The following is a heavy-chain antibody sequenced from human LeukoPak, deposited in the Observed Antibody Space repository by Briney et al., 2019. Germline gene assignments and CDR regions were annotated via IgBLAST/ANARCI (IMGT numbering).Heavy chain of an antibody. D-gene: IGHD2-15*01. CDR1: NGSISSSSYY. Sequence: PSETLSLTCTVSNGSISSSSYYWGWIRQPPGKGLEWIGSIYYSGSTYYNPSLKRRVTISVDTSKNQFSLKLSSVTAADTTVYYCARGYCSGGSCYSFDYWGQGTLVTVSS. V-gene: IGHV4-39*01. J-gene: IGHJ4*02. CDR2: IYYSGST. CDR3: ARGYCSGGSCYSFDY.